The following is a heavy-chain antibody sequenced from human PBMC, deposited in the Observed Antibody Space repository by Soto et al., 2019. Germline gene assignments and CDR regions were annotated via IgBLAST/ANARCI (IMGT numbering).Heavy chain of an antibody. Sequence: SVKVSCNASGGTFSSYSISWVRQAPGQGLEWMGGIIPIFGTANYAQKFQGRVTITADESTSTAYMELSSLRSEDTAVYYCARGKMDGRPDSAFDIWGQGTMVTVSS. CDR1: GGTFSSYS. CDR3: ARGKMDGRPDSAFDI. V-gene: IGHV1-69*13. J-gene: IGHJ3*02. CDR2: IIPIFGTA. D-gene: IGHD1-26*01.